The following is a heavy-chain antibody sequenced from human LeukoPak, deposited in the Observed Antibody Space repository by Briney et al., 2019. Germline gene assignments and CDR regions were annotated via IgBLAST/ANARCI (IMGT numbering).Heavy chain of an antibody. CDR2: IEQDGSEK. Sequence: QFGGSLRLSCATSGFTFSSYWMNWVRQAPGKRLEWVANIEQDGSEKNYVDSVKGRFTISRDNAKSSLYLQMSSLRAEDTAVYYCAGGHGWSSDYWGLGTLVTVSS. D-gene: IGHD6-19*01. V-gene: IGHV3-7*03. J-gene: IGHJ4*02. CDR3: AGGHGWSSDY. CDR1: GFTFSSYW.